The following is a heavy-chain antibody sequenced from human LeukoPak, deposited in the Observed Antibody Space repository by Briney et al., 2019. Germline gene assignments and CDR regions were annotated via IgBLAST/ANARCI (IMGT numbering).Heavy chain of an antibody. CDR1: GVSISSGSYY. CDR2: IYTSGST. V-gene: IGHV4-61*02. Sequence: PSETLSLTCTVSGVSISSGSYYWSWIRQPAGKGLEWIGRIYTSGSTNYNPSLKSRVTISVDTSKNQFSLKLSSVTAADTAVYYCAKDSPGIVAEYWGQGTLVTVSS. J-gene: IGHJ4*02. D-gene: IGHD6-13*01. CDR3: AKDSPGIVAEY.